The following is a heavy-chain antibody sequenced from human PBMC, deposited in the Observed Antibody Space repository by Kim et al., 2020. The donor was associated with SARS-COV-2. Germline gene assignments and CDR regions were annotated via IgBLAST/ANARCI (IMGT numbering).Heavy chain of an antibody. CDR2: INAGNGNT. CDR3: ARVLKGSYGYGEGDYFDY. CDR1: GYTFTSYA. V-gene: IGHV1-3*01. Sequence: ASVKVSCKASGYTFTSYAMHWVRQAPGQRLEWMGWINAGNGNTKYSQKFQGRVTITRDTSASTAYMELSSLRSEDTAVYYCARVLKGSYGYGEGDYFDYWGQGTLVTVSS. D-gene: IGHD5-18*01. J-gene: IGHJ4*02.